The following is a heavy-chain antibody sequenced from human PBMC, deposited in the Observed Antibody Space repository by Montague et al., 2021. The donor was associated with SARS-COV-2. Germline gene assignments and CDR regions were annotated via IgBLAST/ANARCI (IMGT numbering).Heavy chain of an antibody. J-gene: IGHJ6*03. Sequence: SLRLSCAASGFTFSSYAMHWVRQAPGKGLEWVAVLSYDGSNKYYVDSVKGRFTISRDNSKNTLFLQMHSLRAEDTAVYYCARDPLLTIFGSYYYYYMDVWGKGTTVTVSS. CDR2: LSYDGSNK. CDR1: GFTFSSYA. V-gene: IGHV3-30*04. D-gene: IGHD3-3*01. CDR3: ARDPLLTIFGSYYYYYMDV.